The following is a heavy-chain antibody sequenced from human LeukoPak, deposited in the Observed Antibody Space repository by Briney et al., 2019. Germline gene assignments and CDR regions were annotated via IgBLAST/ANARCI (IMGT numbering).Heavy chain of an antibody. J-gene: IGHJ4*02. CDR2: ISSSSSYI. V-gene: IGHV3-21*01. Sequence: GGPLRLSCATSGFTFSSYGMLWVRQAPGKGLEWVSSISSSSSYIYYADSVKGRFTIPRDNVKNSLYLQMNSLRAEDTAVYYCAREGGGYNNRGFDYWGQGTLVTVSS. D-gene: IGHD5-24*01. CDR3: AREGGGYNNRGFDY. CDR1: GFTFSSYG.